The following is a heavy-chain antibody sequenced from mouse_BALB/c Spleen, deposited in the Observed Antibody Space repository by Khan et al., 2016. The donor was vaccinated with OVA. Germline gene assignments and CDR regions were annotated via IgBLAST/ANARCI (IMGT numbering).Heavy chain of an antibody. V-gene: IGHV3-5*02. D-gene: IGHD1-1*01. J-gene: IGHJ1*03. CDR1: GISITSGNYR. CDR2: IYYSGTV. CDR3: ARDYGSLYWYFDV. Sequence: VQLKESGPGLVKPSQTVSLTCTVTGISITSGNYRWSWIRQFPGNKLEWIGNIYYSGTVTYNPSLTRRTTITRDTSKNQFFLEMNSLTAEDTATYYCARDYGSLYWYFDVWGTGTTVTVSS.